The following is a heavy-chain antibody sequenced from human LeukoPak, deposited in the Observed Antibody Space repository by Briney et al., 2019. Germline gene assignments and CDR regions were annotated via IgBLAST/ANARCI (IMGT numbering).Heavy chain of an antibody. CDR2: IKQDGSEK. CDR3: ARVNAPYCGGDCYSGFHFDY. V-gene: IGHV3-7*03. Sequence: RGSLRLSCAASGFTFSSYWMSWVRQAPGEGLEWVANIKQDGSEKYYVDSVKGRFTMSRDNAKNSLFLQMISLRAEDTAVYYCARVNAPYCGGDCYSGFHFDYWGQGTLVTVSS. D-gene: IGHD2-21*02. CDR1: GFTFSSYW. J-gene: IGHJ4*02.